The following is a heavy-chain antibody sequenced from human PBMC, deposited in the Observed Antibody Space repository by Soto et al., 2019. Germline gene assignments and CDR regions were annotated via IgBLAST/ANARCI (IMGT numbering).Heavy chain of an antibody. Sequence: SSETLSLTCTVSGGSISSSSYYWGWIRQPPGKGLEWIGSIYYSGSTYYNPSLKSRVTISVDTSKNQFSLKLSSVTAADTAVYYCALRYSYYYYYGMDVWGQGTTVTVSS. V-gene: IGHV4-39*01. D-gene: IGHD2-21*01. CDR2: IYYSGST. CDR3: ALRYSYYYYYGMDV. CDR1: GGSISSSSYY. J-gene: IGHJ6*02.